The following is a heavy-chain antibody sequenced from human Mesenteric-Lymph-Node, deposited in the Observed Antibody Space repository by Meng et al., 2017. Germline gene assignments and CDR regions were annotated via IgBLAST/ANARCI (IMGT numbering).Heavy chain of an antibody. CDR1: GVSISSTNW. V-gene: IGHV4-4*02. J-gene: IGHJ4*02. D-gene: IGHD3-22*01. Sequence: SETLSLTCAVSGVSISSTNWWNWVRQPPGKGLEWIGEIYHTGPSNYNSSLKSRVTMSVDKSKNQFSLNLDSVTAADTAVYYCARGLWVLKVVVITTGLRYFDYWGQGTLVTVSS. CDR3: ARGLWVLKVVVITTGLRYFDY. CDR2: IYHTGPS.